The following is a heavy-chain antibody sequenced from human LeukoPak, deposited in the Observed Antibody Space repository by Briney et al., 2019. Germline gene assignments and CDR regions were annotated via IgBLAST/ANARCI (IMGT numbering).Heavy chain of an antibody. V-gene: IGHV1-46*01. CDR2: INPSGGST. J-gene: IGHJ5*02. Sequence: ASVKVSCKASGYTFTSYYMHWVRQAPGQGLEWMGIINPSGGSTSYAQKFQGRVTMTRDMSTSTVYMELSSLRSEDTAVYYCARADPNASGYFYRFNWFDPWGQGTLVTVSS. D-gene: IGHD3-10*01. CDR3: ARADPNASGYFYRFNWFDP. CDR1: GYTFTSYY.